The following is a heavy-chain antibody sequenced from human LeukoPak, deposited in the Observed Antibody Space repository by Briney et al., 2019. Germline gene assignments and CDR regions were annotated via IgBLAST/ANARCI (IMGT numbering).Heavy chain of an antibody. V-gene: IGHV4-34*01. CDR1: GGSLNGYY. CDR2: GGGSGGT. Sequence: SETLSLTCAVYGGSLNGYYWSWIRQSPGKGLEWIGEGGGSGGTKYNPSLRGRVSISADTSKNQFSLKLTSVTAADTAVYHCAKNGQSGFSFDPWGQGTLVTVSS. D-gene: IGHD5-12*01. CDR3: AKNGQSGFSFDP. J-gene: IGHJ5*02.